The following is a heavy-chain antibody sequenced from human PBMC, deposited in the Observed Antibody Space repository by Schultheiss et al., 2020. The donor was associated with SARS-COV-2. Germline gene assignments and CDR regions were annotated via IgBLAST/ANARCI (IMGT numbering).Heavy chain of an antibody. CDR2: INHSGGT. Sequence: SETLSLTCTVSGGSISSYYWSWIRQPPGKGLEWIGEINHSGGTNYNPSLKRRVTISVDTSKNQFSLKRSSVTAADTAVYYCASTPTHDDICAGPREDFDYWGQGTLVTVSS. D-gene: IGHD3-9*01. CDR1: GGSISSYY. CDR3: ASTPTHDDICAGPREDFDY. J-gene: IGHJ4*02. V-gene: IGHV4-34*01.